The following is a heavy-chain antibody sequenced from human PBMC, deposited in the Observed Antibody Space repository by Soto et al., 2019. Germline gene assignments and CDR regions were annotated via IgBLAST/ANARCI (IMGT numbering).Heavy chain of an antibody. CDR2: INPAGGAA. V-gene: IGHV1-46*01. Sequence: QVRLVQSGAEVKKPGASVKISCETSGYTFTKFHLHWVRQAPGQGLEWVGRINPAGGAANYAQPLQGRVYVPPGTSTSTVYMQLSKLRSEDTAVYYCATEGDPRLYAATVFDYWGQGTLLSVSS. J-gene: IGHJ4*02. CDR3: ATEGDPRLYAATVFDY. D-gene: IGHD2-21*01. CDR1: GYTFTKFH.